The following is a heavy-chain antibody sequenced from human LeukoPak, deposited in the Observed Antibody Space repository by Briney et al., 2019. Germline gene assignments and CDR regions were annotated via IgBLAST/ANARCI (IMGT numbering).Heavy chain of an antibody. CDR2: IYTSGST. CDR3: ARWDSSGSYFDY. J-gene: IGHJ4*02. Sequence: SETLSLTCTVSGGSISSYYWSWIRQPPGKGLEWIGYIYTSGSTNYNPSLKSRATISVDTSKNQFSLKLSSVTAADTAVYYCARWDSSGSYFDYWGQGTLVTVSS. CDR1: GGSISSYY. V-gene: IGHV4-4*09. D-gene: IGHD3-22*01.